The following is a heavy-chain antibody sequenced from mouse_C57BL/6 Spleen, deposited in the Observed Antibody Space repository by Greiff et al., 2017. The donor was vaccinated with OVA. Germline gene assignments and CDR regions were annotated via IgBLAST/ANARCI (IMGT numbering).Heavy chain of an antibody. CDR2: INPNYGTT. CDR3: AREGAYYSNLYAMDY. D-gene: IGHD2-5*01. V-gene: IGHV1-39*01. Sequence: LVESGPELVKPGASVKISCKASGYSFTDYNMNWVKQSNGKSLEWIGVINPNYGTTSYNQKFKGKATLTVDQSSSTAYMQLNSLTSEDSAVYYCAREGAYYSNLYAMDYWGQGTSVTVSS. J-gene: IGHJ4*01. CDR1: GYSFTDYN.